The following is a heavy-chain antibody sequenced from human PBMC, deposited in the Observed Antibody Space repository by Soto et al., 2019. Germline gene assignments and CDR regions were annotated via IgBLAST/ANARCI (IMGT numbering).Heavy chain of an antibody. CDR1: GFTFSSYA. CDR3: ARDLAGYYYGSSFDY. V-gene: IGHV3-30-3*01. D-gene: IGHD3-10*01. CDR2: ISYDGSNK. Sequence: QVQLVESGGGVVQPGRSLRLSCAASGFTFSSYAMHWVRQAPGKGLEWVAVISYDGSNKCYADSVKGRFTISRDNSKNTLYLQMNSLRAEDTAVYYCARDLAGYYYGSSFDYWGQGTLVTVSS. J-gene: IGHJ4*02.